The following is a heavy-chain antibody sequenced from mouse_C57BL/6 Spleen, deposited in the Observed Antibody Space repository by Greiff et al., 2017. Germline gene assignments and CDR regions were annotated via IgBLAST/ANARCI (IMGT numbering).Heavy chain of an antibody. CDR3: AREGITPGAMDY. CDR2: IYPGSGST. J-gene: IGHJ4*01. CDR1: GYTFTSYW. D-gene: IGHD1-1*01. Sequence: QVQLQQPGAELVKPGASVKMSCKASGYTFTSYWITWVKQRPGQGLEWIGDIYPGSGSTNYNEKFKSKATLTVDTSSSTAYMQLSSLTSEDSAVYYCAREGITPGAMDYWGQGTSVTVSS. V-gene: IGHV1-55*01.